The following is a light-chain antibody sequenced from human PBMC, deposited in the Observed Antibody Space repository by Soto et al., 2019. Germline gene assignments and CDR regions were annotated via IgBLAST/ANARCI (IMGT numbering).Light chain of an antibody. V-gene: IGKV3-11*01. CDR2: DAS. J-gene: IGKJ2*02. Sequence: EIVLTQSPATLSLSPGERATLSCRASQSVSSYLAWYQQKPGQAPRLLIYDASNRATGIPARFSGSGSGTDFTLTISSLEPEDFAVYYCHQRSNWLSWTFGQGTKLEIK. CDR1: QSVSSY. CDR3: HQRSNWLSWT.